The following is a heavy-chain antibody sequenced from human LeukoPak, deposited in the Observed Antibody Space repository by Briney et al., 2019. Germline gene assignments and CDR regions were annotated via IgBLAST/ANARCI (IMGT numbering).Heavy chain of an antibody. Sequence: GGSLRLSCAASGFTFSSYGMHWVRQAPGKGLEWVAFIRYDGSNKYYADSVKGRFTISRDNSKNTLYLQMNSLRAEDTAVYYCAKDLHCSGGSCYSPQFDYWGQGTLVTVSS. V-gene: IGHV3-30*02. J-gene: IGHJ4*02. D-gene: IGHD2-15*01. CDR1: GFTFSSYG. CDR2: IRYDGSNK. CDR3: AKDLHCSGGSCYSPQFDY.